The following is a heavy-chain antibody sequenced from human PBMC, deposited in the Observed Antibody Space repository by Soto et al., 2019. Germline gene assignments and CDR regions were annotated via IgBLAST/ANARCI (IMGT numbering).Heavy chain of an antibody. J-gene: IGHJ4*02. CDR2: ISTPGSTI. V-gene: IGHV3-11*01. CDR3: ARRSHLDY. CDR1: GFTFSDYN. Sequence: QVQLVESGGSLVKPGGSLRLSCAASGFTFSDYNMNWIRQAPGKGLEWVSYISTPGSTIYYADSVKGRFTISRDNTKNSLYLQMDSLRAEDTAVYYCARRSHLDYWGQGTLVTVSS.